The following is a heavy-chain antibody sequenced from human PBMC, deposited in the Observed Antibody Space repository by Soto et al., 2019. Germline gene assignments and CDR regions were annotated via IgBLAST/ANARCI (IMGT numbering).Heavy chain of an antibody. D-gene: IGHD3-22*01. CDR3: ARVEDYYDSSGYYYFRDYYYGMDV. Sequence: SETLSLTCTVSGGSISSYYWSWIRQPPGKGLEWIGYIYYSGSTNYNPSLKSRVTISVDTSKNQFSLKLSSVTAADTAVYYCARVEDYYDSSGYYYFRDYYYGMDVWGQGTTVTVSS. CDR2: IYYSGST. CDR1: GGSISSYY. J-gene: IGHJ6*02. V-gene: IGHV4-59*01.